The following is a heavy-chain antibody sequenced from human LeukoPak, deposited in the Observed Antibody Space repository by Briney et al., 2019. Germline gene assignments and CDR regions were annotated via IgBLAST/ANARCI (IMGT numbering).Heavy chain of an antibody. J-gene: IGHJ4*02. CDR1: GYTLTELS. D-gene: IGHD3-3*01. V-gene: IGHV1-24*01. Sequence: ASVKVSCKVSGYTLTELSMHWVRQAPGKGLEWMGGFDPEDGETIYAQKFQGRVTMTEDTPTDTAYMELSSLRSEDTAVYYCATALGDFWSGYTLYYFDYWGQGTLVTVSS. CDR2: FDPEDGET. CDR3: ATALGDFWSGYTLYYFDY.